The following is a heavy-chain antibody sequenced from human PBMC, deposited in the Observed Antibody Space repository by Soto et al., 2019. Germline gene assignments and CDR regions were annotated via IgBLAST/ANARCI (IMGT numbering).Heavy chain of an antibody. CDR1: GYSFTNYW. CDR2: IYPPDSDT. V-gene: IGHV5-51*01. Sequence: PGESLKISCKASGYSFTNYWIGWVRQMPGKGLEWMAIIYPPDSDTRYSPSFQGQVTISADKSINTAYLHWRTLKASDTAMYFCARHYDGFDFWGQGTMVTV. J-gene: IGHJ3*01. CDR3: ARHYDGFDF.